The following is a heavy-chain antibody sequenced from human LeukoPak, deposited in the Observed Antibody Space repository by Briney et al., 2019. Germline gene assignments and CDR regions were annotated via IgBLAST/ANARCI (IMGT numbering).Heavy chain of an antibody. D-gene: IGHD4-23*01. V-gene: IGHV1-24*01. Sequence: ASVKVSCKVSGYTLTELSMHWVRQAPGKGLEWMGGFDPEDGETIYAQKFQGRVTMTEDTSTDTAYMELSGLRSEDTAVYYCATVEYGGNSGRGMDVWGQGTTVTVSS. CDR1: GYTLTELS. CDR3: ATVEYGGNSGRGMDV. CDR2: FDPEDGET. J-gene: IGHJ6*02.